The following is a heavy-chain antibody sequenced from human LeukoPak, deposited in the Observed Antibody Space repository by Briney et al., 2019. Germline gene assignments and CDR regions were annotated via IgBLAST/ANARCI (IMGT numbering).Heavy chain of an antibody. CDR1: GYTFTSYA. CDR3: ARGGGEKELRYFDWLSPSGF. D-gene: IGHD3-9*01. CDR2: INTNTGNP. Sequence: GASVKVSCKACGYTFTSYAMKWVRQAPGQGLEWMGWINTNTGNPTYAQGFTGRFVFSLDTSVSTAYLQISSLKAEDTAVYYCARGGGEKELRYFDWLSPSGFWGQGTLVTVSS. V-gene: IGHV7-4-1*02. J-gene: IGHJ4*02.